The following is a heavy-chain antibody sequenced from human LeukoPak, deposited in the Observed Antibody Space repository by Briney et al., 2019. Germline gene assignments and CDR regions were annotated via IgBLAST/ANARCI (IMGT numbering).Heavy chain of an antibody. D-gene: IGHD3-10*01. Sequence: TLSLTCTVSGGSISSGSNYWNWIWQPAGKGREWIGRIYTSGSTNYNPSLKNRVTISLDTSKNQFSLKLSSVTAADTAIYYCAIDRGVYTIDWFDPWGQGIQVTVSS. V-gene: IGHV4-61*02. CDR3: AIDRGVYTIDWFDP. CDR1: GGSISSGSNY. CDR2: IYTSGST. J-gene: IGHJ5*02.